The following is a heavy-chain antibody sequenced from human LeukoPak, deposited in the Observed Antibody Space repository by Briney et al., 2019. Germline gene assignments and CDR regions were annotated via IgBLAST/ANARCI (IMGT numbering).Heavy chain of an antibody. V-gene: IGHV1-69*05. D-gene: IGHD6-19*01. CDR1: GGTFSSYA. CDR2: IIPIFGTA. J-gene: IGHJ4*02. CDR3: ARATYSSGWYLLYYFDY. Sequence: SVKVSCKASGGTFSSYAISWVRQAPGHGLEWMGVIIPIFGTANYAQKFQGRVTITTDESTSTAYMELSSLRSEDTAVYYCARATYSSGWYLLYYFDYWGQGTLVTVSS.